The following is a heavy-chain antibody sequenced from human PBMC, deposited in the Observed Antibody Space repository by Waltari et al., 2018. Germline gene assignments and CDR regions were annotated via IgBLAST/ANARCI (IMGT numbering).Heavy chain of an antibody. CDR1: GGSISSHY. CDR2: IYYSGST. Sequence: QVQLQESGPGLVKPSETLSLTCTVSGGSISSHYWSWIRQPPGKGLEWIGYIYYSGSTNYNPSLKSRVTISVDTSKNQFSLKLSSVTAADTAVYYCARVPLYSSKRPRYGMDVWGQGTTVTVSS. V-gene: IGHV4-59*11. CDR3: ARVPLYSSKRPRYGMDV. J-gene: IGHJ6*02. D-gene: IGHD6-13*01.